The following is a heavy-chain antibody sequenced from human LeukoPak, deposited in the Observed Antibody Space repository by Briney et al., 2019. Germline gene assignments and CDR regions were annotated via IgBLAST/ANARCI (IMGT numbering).Heavy chain of an antibody. CDR1: GFTFSSYA. CDR3: AKPYDSSCYYYNY. V-gene: IGHV3-23*01. J-gene: IGHJ4*02. Sequence: PGGSLRLSCAASGFTFSSYAMSWVRQAPGKGLEWVSAISGSGGSTYYADSVKGRFTISRGNSKNTLYLQMNSLRAEDTAVYYCAKPYDSSCYYYNYWGQGTLVTVSS. D-gene: IGHD3-22*01. CDR2: ISGSGGST.